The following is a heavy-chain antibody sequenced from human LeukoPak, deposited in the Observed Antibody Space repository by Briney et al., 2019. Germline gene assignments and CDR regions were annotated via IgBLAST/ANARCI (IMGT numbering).Heavy chain of an antibody. CDR2: INWNGGSI. Sequence: GGSLRLSCAASGFTFDDYGMSWVRQAPGKGLEWVSGINWNGGSIGYADSVKGRFTISRDNAKNSLYLQMNSLRAEDTTLYYCARRGIAVAGNDYWGQGTLVTVSS. J-gene: IGHJ4*02. V-gene: IGHV3-20*04. D-gene: IGHD6-19*01. CDR1: GFTFDDYG. CDR3: ARRGIAVAGNDY.